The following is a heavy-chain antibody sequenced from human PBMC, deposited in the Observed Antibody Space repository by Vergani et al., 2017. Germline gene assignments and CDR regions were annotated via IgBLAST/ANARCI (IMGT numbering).Heavy chain of an antibody. D-gene: IGHD4-11*01. CDR3: ARVNTETNGHLYYYYYMDV. V-gene: IGHV4-34*01. J-gene: IGHJ6*03. CDR2: IDHTGRH. Sequence: QVQLQQWGGGLLKPSETLSLTCVVNGGSFTSYNWTWIRQSPGEGLEWVGDIDHTGRHDYNPSLKSRLTMSVDKSRNQFSLTLNSVTATDTAIYFCARVNTETNGHLYYYYYMDVWGQGTAVTVSS. CDR1: GGSFTSYN.